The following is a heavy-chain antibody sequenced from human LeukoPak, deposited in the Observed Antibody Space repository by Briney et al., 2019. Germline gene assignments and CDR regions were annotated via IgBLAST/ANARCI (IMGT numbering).Heavy chain of an antibody. CDR3: ARGDNYYDSSGYLD. Sequence: SETLSLTCAVSGYSISSGYYWAWIRQPPGKGLEWIGSIYHSGTHYNPSLESRPTISVDTPKNQFSLQLSSVTAADTAVYYCARGDNYYDSSGYLDWGQGTLVTVSS. D-gene: IGHD3-22*01. CDR2: IYHSGT. J-gene: IGHJ4*02. V-gene: IGHV4-38-2*01. CDR1: GYSISSGYY.